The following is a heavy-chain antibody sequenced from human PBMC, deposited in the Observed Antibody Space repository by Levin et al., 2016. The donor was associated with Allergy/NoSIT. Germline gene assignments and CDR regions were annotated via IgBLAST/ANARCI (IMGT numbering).Heavy chain of an antibody. CDR3: ARGVIVVVPDYGMDV. D-gene: IGHD2-2*01. Sequence: ASVKVSCKASGYTFTSYAMHWVRQAPGQRLEWMGWINAGNGNTKYSQKFQGRVTITRDTSASTAYMELSSLRSEDTAVYYCARGVIVVVPDYGMDVWGQGTTVTVSS. CDR2: INAGNGNT. V-gene: IGHV1-3*01. J-gene: IGHJ6*02. CDR1: GYTFTSYA.